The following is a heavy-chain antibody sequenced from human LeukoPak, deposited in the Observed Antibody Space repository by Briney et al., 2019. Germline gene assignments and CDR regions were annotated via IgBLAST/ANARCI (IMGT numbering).Heavy chain of an antibody. CDR1: GFTFSSYG. V-gene: IGHV3-30*02. D-gene: IGHD5-18*01. J-gene: IGHJ4*02. CDR2: IRYDGSNK. Sequence: GGSLRLSCAASGFTFSSYGMHWVRQAPGKGLEWVAFIRYDGSNKYYADSVKGRFTISRDNSKNTLYLQMNSLRAEDTAVYYCAKEKEIQLWLSEYYFDYWGQGTLVTVSS. CDR3: AKEKEIQLWLSEYYFDY.